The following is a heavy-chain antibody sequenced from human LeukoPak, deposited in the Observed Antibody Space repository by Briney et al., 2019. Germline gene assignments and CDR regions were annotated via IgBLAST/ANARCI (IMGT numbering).Heavy chain of an antibody. Sequence: GESLKISCAASGFTFSSYGMTWVRQAPGKGLEWVSAISGRGGRIYYADSVKGRFTISRDNAKNSLYLQMNSLTAEDTAVYYCARDQAVVTAMNAFDIWGQGTMVTVSS. CDR1: GFTFSSYG. V-gene: IGHV3-21*01. J-gene: IGHJ3*02. CDR3: ARDQAVVTAMNAFDI. D-gene: IGHD2-21*02. CDR2: ISGRGGRI.